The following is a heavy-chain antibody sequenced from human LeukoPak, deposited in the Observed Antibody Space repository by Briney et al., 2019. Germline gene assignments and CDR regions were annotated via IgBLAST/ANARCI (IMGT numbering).Heavy chain of an antibody. Sequence: SETLSLTCTVSGGSISSGGYYWSWIRQHPGKGLEWIGYIYYSGSTHYNPSLKSRVTISVDTSKNQFSLKLSSVTAADTAVYYCARGAGYSGYDYYYGMDVWGQGTTVTVSS. J-gene: IGHJ6*02. CDR3: ARGAGYSGYDYYYGMDV. CDR2: IYYSGST. V-gene: IGHV4-31*03. D-gene: IGHD5-12*01. CDR1: GGSISSGGYY.